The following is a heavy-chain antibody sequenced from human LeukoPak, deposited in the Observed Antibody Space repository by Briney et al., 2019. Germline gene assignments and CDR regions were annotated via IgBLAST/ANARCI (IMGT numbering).Heavy chain of an antibody. CDR2: ISGSGGST. Sequence: GGSLRLSCAASGFTFSSYAMSWVRQAPGKGLEWVSAISGSGGSTYYADSVKGRFTISRDNSKNTLYLQMNSLRAEDTAVYYCAKDRGVAARPSYGFYYCYMDVWGKGTTVTVSS. CDR3: AKDRGVAARPSYGFYYCYMDV. J-gene: IGHJ6*03. D-gene: IGHD6-6*01. CDR1: GFTFSSYA. V-gene: IGHV3-23*01.